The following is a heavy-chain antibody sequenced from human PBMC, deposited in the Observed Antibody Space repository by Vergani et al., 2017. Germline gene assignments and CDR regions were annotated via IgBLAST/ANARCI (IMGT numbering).Heavy chain of an antibody. CDR1: GATFRSNT. CDR3: AREWQRTPKN. V-gene: IGHV1-2*02. Sequence: QVQLMQSGAEVKKPGSSVKVSCKASGATFRSNTISWVRQVPGQGLEWMGWINPNSGGTNYAQKFQGRVTMTRDTSISTAYMELSRLRSDDTAVYYCAREWQRTPKNWGQGTLVTVSS. J-gene: IGHJ4*02. CDR2: INPNSGGT. D-gene: IGHD1-1*01.